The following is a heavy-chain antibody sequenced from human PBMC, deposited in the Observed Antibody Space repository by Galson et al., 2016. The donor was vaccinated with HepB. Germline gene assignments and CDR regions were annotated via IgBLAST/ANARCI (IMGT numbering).Heavy chain of an antibody. V-gene: IGHV4-4*02. D-gene: IGHD6-19*01. CDR2: IYHTGTT. Sequence: ETLSLTCAVSGGSISRYSWWSWVRQPPGQGLEWIGEIYHTGTTNYNPSLKSRVTISVDKSKNQFSLKLSSVTAADTAVYYCARAQSVAGSGIYFNYWGQGSLVTVSS. CDR3: ARAQSVAGSGIYFNY. CDR1: GGSISRYSW. J-gene: IGHJ4*02.